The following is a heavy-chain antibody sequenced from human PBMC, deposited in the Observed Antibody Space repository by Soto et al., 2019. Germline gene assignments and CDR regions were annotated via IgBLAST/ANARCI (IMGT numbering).Heavy chain of an antibody. V-gene: IGHV3-30-3*01. J-gene: IGHJ4*02. CDR2: ISYDGSNK. Sequence: PGGSLRLSCAASGFTFSSYAMHWVRQAPGKGLEWVAVISYDGSNKYYADSVKGRFTISRDNSKNTLYLQMNSLRAEDTAVYYCASSRNLVYSFDYWGQGTLVTVSS. CDR3: ASSRNLVYSFDY. CDR1: GFTFSSYA. D-gene: IGHD3-3*01.